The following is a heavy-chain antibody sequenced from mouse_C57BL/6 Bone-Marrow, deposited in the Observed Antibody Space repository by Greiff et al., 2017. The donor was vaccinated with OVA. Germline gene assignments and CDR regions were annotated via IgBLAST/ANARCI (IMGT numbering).Heavy chain of an antibody. CDR1: GFTFSDYG. J-gene: IGHJ4*01. D-gene: IGHD2-3*01. V-gene: IGHV5-15*01. CDR3: ARHDDGYYVGAMDY. CDR2: LSNLAYSI. Sequence: EVNLVESGGGLVQPGGSLKLSCAASGFTFSDYGMAWVRQAPRKGPEWVAFLSNLAYSIYYADTVTGRFTISRENAKNTLYLEMSSLRSEDTAMYYCARHDDGYYVGAMDYWGQGTSVTVSS.